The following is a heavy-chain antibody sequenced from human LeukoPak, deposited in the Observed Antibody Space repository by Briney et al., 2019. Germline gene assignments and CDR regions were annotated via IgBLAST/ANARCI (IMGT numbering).Heavy chain of an antibody. Sequence: PSETLSLTCTVSGYSISSNYYWGWIRQPPGKGLEWVGIIYHSGSTYYNPSLKSRVTISLDTSKNQFSLNLSSVTAADTGLYYCVRDLTCNYMDVWGKGTTVTVS. CDR1: GYSISSNYY. J-gene: IGHJ6*03. V-gene: IGHV4-38-2*02. CDR3: VRDLTCNYMDV. CDR2: IYHSGST. D-gene: IGHD2/OR15-2a*01.